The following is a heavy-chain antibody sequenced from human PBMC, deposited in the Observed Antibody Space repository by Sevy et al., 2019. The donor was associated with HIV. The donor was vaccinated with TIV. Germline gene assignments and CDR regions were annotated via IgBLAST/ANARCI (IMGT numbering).Heavy chain of an antibody. CDR2: VAFYNGAT. Sequence: ASVKVSCQASGFPLITSTVAWVRQAPGQGLEYLGWVAFYNGATHYAQSFQGRLTLTTDTSANTAYMELRSLTSDDTAIYYCARGRTPNYYFDYWAQGSLVTVSS. CDR1: GFPLITST. V-gene: IGHV1-18*01. CDR3: ARGRTPNYYFDY. D-gene: IGHD7-27*01. J-gene: IGHJ4*02.